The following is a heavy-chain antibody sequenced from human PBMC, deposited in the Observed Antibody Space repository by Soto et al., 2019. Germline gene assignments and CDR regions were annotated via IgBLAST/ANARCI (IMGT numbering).Heavy chain of an antibody. CDR1: GYSFTRYS. CDR2: IYPGDSDT. D-gene: IGHD5-12*01. V-gene: IGHV5-51*01. CDR3: ARHLVATGGLFDY. J-gene: IGHJ4*02. Sequence: PGESLKISCKGSGYSFTRYSIGWVRQMPGKGLEWMGIIYPGDSDTRYSPSFQGQVTISADKSISTAYLQWSSLKASDTAMYYCARHLVATGGLFDYWGQGTLVTVSS.